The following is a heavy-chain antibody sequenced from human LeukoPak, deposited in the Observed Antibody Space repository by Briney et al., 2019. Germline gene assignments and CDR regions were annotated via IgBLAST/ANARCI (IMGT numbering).Heavy chain of an antibody. CDR2: IYPGESGT. Sequence: GESLKISCKGSGYSFTNYWIGWVRQMPGKGLEWVGIIYPGESGTRYSPSFQGQVTISADKSISTAYLQWSSLKASDTAMYYCARMAALYSSSWPFDYWGQGTLVTVCS. CDR1: GYSFTNYW. J-gene: IGHJ4*02. CDR3: ARMAALYSSSWPFDY. V-gene: IGHV5-51*01. D-gene: IGHD6-13*01.